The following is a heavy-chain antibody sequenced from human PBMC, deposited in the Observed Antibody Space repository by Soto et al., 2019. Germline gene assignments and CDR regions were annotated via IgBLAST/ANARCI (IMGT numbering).Heavy chain of an antibody. J-gene: IGHJ3*02. CDR3: ARDKPMGLVHAFDI. CDR1: GFTFSSYS. Sequence: GGSLRLSCAASGFTFSSYSMNWVRQAPGKGLEWVSSISSSSSYIYYADSVKGRFTISRDNAKNSLYLQMNSLRAEDTAVYYCARDKPMGLVHAFDIWGQGTMVTVSS. CDR2: ISSSSSYI. V-gene: IGHV3-21*01. D-gene: IGHD6-19*01.